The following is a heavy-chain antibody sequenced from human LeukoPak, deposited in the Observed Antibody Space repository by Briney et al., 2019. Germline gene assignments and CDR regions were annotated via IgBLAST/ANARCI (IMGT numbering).Heavy chain of an antibody. CDR2: IYSGGNT. V-gene: IGHV3-53*01. D-gene: IGHD2-2*02. CDR3: ARETYTGYFDL. CDR1: GFTVSNNY. Sequence: GGSLRLSCAASGFTVSNNYMSWVRQAPGKGLEWVSIIYSGGNTYYVDSVKGRFTISRDNAKNSLYLQMNSLRAEDTAVYYCARETYTGYFDLWGRGTLVTVSS. J-gene: IGHJ2*01.